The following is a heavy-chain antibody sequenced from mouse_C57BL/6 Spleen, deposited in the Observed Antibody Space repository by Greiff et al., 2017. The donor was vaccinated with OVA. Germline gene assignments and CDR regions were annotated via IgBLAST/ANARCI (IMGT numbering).Heavy chain of an antibody. CDR1: GYTFTSYW. CDR2: IDPSDSET. V-gene: IGHV1-52*01. CDR3: ARDGDGYYSAMDY. J-gene: IGHJ4*01. Sequence: QVQLQQPGAELVRPGSSVKLSCKASGYTFTSYWMHWVKQRPIQGLEWIGNIDPSDSETHYNQKFKDKATLTVDKSSSTAYMQLSSLTSEDSAVYDCARDGDGYYSAMDYWGQGTSVTVSS. D-gene: IGHD2-3*01.